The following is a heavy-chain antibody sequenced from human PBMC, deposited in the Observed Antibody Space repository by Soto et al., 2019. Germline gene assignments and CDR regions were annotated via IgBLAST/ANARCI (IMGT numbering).Heavy chain of an antibody. CDR3: AKRSSSSTFDY. Sequence: EVPLLESGGGLVQPGESLRLSCAASGFTFSSYAMSWVRQAPGKGLEWVSVISGSDDSTYYADSVKGRFTISRDDSKNSLYLPMNSLSAEDTAVYYCAKRSSSSTFDYWGQGTLVTVSS. V-gene: IGHV3-23*01. CDR1: GFTFSSYA. CDR2: ISGSDDST. D-gene: IGHD6-6*01. J-gene: IGHJ4*02.